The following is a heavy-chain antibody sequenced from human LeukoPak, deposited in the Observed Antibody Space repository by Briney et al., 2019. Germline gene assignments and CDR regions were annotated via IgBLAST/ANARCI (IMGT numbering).Heavy chain of an antibody. J-gene: IGHJ4*02. CDR3: ARDGGRLGATFN. CDR2: INHRGCT. Sequence: SETLSLTCAVYGGSFSGYYWSWIRQPPGKGLEWIGEINHRGCTNYNPSLKGRVTISVDTSKNKFSLKLSSVTAADTAVYYCARDGGRLGATFNWGQGTLVTVSS. CDR1: GGSFSGYY. D-gene: IGHD1-26*01. V-gene: IGHV4-34*01.